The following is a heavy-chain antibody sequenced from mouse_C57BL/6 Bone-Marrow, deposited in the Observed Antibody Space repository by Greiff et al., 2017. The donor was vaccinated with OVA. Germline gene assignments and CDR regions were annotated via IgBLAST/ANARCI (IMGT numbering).Heavy chain of an antibody. D-gene: IGHD2-1*01. Sequence: VQLQQSGPGLVAPSQSLSITCTVSGFSLTSYAISWVRQPPGKGLEWLGVIWTGGGTNYNSAPKSRLSISNDNSKIQVFLKMNSLQPDDTARYYGARKGNYRVYYAMGYWGRGTSVTVSS. CDR1: GFSLTSYA. V-gene: IGHV2-9-1*01. CDR3: ARKGNYRVYYAMGY. CDR2: IWTGGGT. J-gene: IGHJ4*01.